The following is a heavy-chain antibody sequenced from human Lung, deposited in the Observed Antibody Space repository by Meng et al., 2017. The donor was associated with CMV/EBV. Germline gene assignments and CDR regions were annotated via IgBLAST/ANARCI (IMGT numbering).Heavy chain of an antibody. Sequence: SVXVSXXASGYTFTDYRMHWVRQAPGQGLEWMGWISPNNGATNYAQKFQGRVTMTRDTSINTAYMELNRLTYDDTAVYYCASKMYYDFWSAYRGTEGVDPFNIWGQGXLVTVSS. CDR3: ASKMYYDFWSAYRGTEGVDPFNI. CDR2: ISPNNGAT. CDR1: GYTFTDYR. J-gene: IGHJ3*02. V-gene: IGHV1-2*02. D-gene: IGHD3-3*01.